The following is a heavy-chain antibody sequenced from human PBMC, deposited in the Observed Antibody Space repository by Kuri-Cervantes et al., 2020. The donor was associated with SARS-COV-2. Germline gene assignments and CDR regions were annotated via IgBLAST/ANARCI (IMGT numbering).Heavy chain of an antibody. Sequence: GGSLRLSCAASGFTFSAYAMSWVRQPPGRGLEWVSGISDSGINTYYPDSVRGRFTISRDNSKNMLYLQMHSLRVEDTAVYYCAKARPSGGYWGQGTLVTVSS. J-gene: IGHJ4*02. CDR2: ISDSGINT. CDR3: AKARPSGGY. CDR1: GFTFSAYA. V-gene: IGHV3-23*01. D-gene: IGHD4-23*01.